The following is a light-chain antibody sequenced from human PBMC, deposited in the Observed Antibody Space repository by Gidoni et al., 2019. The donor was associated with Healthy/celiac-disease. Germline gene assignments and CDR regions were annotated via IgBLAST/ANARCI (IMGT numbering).Light chain of an antibody. CDR3: SSYTSSSTWV. Sequence: QSALTQPASVSGSPGPSIPIPCTGTSSDVGGYNYVSWYQQHPGKAPKLMIYEVSNRPSGVPDRFSGSKSGNTASLTISGLQAEDEADYYCSSYTSSSTWVFGGGTKLTVL. V-gene: IGLV2-14*01. CDR2: EVS. J-gene: IGLJ3*02. CDR1: SSDVGGYNY.